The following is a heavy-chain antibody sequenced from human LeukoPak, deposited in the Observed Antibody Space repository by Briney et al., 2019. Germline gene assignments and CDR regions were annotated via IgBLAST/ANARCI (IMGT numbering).Heavy chain of an antibody. CDR2: IWYDGSNK. V-gene: IGHV3-33*01. CDR3: ARGHHRKVVREIIKGGYMDV. Sequence: GGSLRLSCAASGFTFSSYGMHWVRQAPGKGLEWVAVIWYDGSNKYYADSVKGRFTISRDNSKNTLYLQMNSLRAEDTAVYYCARGHHRKVVREIIKGGYMDVWGKGTTVTVSS. D-gene: IGHD3-10*01. CDR1: GFTFSSYG. J-gene: IGHJ6*03.